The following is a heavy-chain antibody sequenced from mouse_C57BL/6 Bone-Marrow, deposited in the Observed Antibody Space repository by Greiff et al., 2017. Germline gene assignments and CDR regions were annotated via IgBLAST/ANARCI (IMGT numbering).Heavy chain of an antibody. J-gene: IGHJ2*01. CDR1: GFSLTSYG. Sequence: VQRVESGPGLVQPSQSLSITCTVSGFSLTSYGVHWVRQSPGKGLEWLGVIWSGGSTAYNAAFISRLSISKDNSKSQVFFKMNSLQADDTAIYYCARPEPPDWGQGTTLTVSS. V-gene: IGHV2-2*01. CDR3: ARPEPPD. CDR2: IWSGGST.